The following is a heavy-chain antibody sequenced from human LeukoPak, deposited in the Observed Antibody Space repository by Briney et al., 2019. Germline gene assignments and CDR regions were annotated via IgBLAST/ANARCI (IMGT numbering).Heavy chain of an antibody. D-gene: IGHD5-24*01. V-gene: IGHV3-21*06. J-gene: IGHJ4*02. CDR2: IDSSGSYT. Sequence: KAGGSLRLSCAVSGFTFSSYAMSWVRQAPGKGLEWVSAIDSSGSYTWYDDSVKGRFTISRDNAKNSLYLQMNSLRAEDTAIYYCTRVGYIDEGIDYWGQGTLVTVSS. CDR1: GFTFSSYA. CDR3: TRVGYIDEGIDY.